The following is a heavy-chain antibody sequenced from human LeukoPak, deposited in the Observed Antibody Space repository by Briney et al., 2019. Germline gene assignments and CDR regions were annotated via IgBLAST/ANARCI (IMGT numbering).Heavy chain of an antibody. CDR1: GYTFTSYY. CDR3: ARGERITIFGVVISYFDN. J-gene: IGHJ4*02. Sequence: ASVKVSCKASGYTFTSYYMHWVRQAPGQGLEWMGIINPSGSSTSYAQKFQGRVTMTRDTSTSTVYMELSSLRSQDTAVHYCARGERITIFGVVISYFDNWGQGTLVTVSS. D-gene: IGHD3-3*01. CDR2: INPSGSST. V-gene: IGHV1-46*01.